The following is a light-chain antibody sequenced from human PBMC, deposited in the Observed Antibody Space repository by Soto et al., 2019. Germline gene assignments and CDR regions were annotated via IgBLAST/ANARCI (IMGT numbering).Light chain of an antibody. Sequence: EIVLTQSPGTLSLSPGERATLSCRASQSVSSSYLAWYKQKPGQAPRLLISGTSSSATGIPDRFSGSGSGTDFTLTISRLEPEYFAVYYCQQYGSSPFTFGPGTKVDIK. J-gene: IGKJ3*01. CDR2: GTS. CDR1: QSVSSSY. CDR3: QQYGSSPFT. V-gene: IGKV3-20*01.